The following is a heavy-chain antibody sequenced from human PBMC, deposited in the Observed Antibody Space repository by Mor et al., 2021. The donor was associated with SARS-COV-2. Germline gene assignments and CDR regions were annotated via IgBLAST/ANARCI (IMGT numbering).Heavy chain of an antibody. D-gene: IGHD1-26*01. Sequence: GLEWVAVISYDGSNKYYADSVKGRFTISRDNSKNTLYLQMNSLRAEDTAVYYCARETYSGSYLDYWGQGTLVT. J-gene: IGHJ4*02. CDR2: ISYDGSNK. V-gene: IGHV3-30-3*01. CDR3: ARETYSGSYLDY.